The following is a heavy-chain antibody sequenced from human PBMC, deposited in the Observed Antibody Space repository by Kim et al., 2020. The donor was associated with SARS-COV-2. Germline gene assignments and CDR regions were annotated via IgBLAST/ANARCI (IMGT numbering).Heavy chain of an antibody. CDR3: AKDGLYGMDV. J-gene: IGHJ6*02. V-gene: IGHV3-9*01. CDR2: GSI. D-gene: IGHD3-22*01. Sequence: GSIGNADSVKGRFTISRDNAKNSLYLQMNSLRAEDTALYYCAKDGLYGMDVWGQGTTVTVSS.